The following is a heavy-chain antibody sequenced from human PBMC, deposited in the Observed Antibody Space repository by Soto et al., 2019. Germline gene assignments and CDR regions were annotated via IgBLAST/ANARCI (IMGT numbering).Heavy chain of an antibody. V-gene: IGHV3-21*01. D-gene: IGHD6-6*01. J-gene: IGHJ4*02. CDR1: GFTFSSYS. Sequence: GGSLRLSCAASGFTFSSYSMNWVRQAPGKGLEWVSSISSSSSYIYYADSVKGRFTISRDNAKNSLYLQMNSLRAEDTAVYYCAISGIAARRYFDYWGQGTRVTVSS. CDR3: AISGIAARRYFDY. CDR2: ISSSSSYI.